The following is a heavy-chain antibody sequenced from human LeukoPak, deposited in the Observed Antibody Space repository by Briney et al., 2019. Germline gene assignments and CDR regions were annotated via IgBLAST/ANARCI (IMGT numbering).Heavy chain of an antibody. V-gene: IGHV4-30-2*06. CDR2: LHESGDP. D-gene: IGHD6-13*01. CDR3: ARLWAADPNLDY. J-gene: IGHJ4*02. CDR1: GGSISSGGYY. Sequence: SDPLSLTCTVSGGSISSGGYYWSWIRQSPGEGLEWIAYLHESGDPYSNPSLKSRVTISADRSKNQFSLRLSSVTAADTAIYYCARLWAADPNLDYWGQGTLVTVSS.